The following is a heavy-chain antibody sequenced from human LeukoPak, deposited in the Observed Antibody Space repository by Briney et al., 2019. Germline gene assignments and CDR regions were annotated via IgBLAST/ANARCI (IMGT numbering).Heavy chain of an antibody. CDR3: ARGQAYDILTGYLPPFDY. D-gene: IGHD3-9*01. J-gene: IGHJ4*02. CDR2: INTDGSST. CDR1: GFSFSSYW. V-gene: IGHV3-74*01. Sequence: PGGSLRLSCAASGFSFSSYWMHWVRQAPGKGLVWVSRINTDGSSTSYADSVKGRFTISRDNSKNTLYLQMDSLRAEDTAVYYCARGQAYDILTGYLPPFDYWGQGTLVIVSS.